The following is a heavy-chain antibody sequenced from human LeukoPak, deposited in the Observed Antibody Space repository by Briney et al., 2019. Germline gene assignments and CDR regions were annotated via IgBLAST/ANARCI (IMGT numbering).Heavy chain of an antibody. D-gene: IGHD1-26*01. J-gene: IGHJ4*02. V-gene: IGHV4-34*01. Sequence: KSSETLSLTCAVYGGSFSGYYWSWIRQPPGKGLEWIGEINHSGSTNYNPSLKSRVTISVDTSKNQFSLKLSSVTAADTAVYCCARGGSPVGATNDYWGQGTLVTVSS. CDR3: ARGGSPVGATNDY. CDR2: INHSGST. CDR1: GGSFSGYY.